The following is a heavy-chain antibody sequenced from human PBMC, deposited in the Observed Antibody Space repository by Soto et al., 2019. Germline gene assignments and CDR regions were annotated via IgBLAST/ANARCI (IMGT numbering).Heavy chain of an antibody. Sequence: EVQLLESGGGLVPPGGSLRLSCAASGFTFSSYAMNWVRQAPGKGLEWVSALSASGGATYYADSVKGRFTISRDNSKNPLYLQMNTLRAEDTAVYYCAKLWDRYAYYWGQGTLVTVSS. J-gene: IGHJ4*02. D-gene: IGHD3-10*01. CDR1: GFTFSSYA. V-gene: IGHV3-23*01. CDR3: AKLWDRYAYY. CDR2: LSASGGAT.